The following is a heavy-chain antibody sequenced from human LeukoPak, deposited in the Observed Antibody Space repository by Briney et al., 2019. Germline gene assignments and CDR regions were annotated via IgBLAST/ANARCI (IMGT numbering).Heavy chain of an antibody. D-gene: IGHD3-10*01. V-gene: IGHV1-46*01. J-gene: IGHJ4*02. CDR3: SRGGISGRLWFGFDY. CDR1: GYXFTNYY. Sequence: ASVKVSCKASGYXFTNYYVHWVRQAPGQGLEWRGVINSSGGGTSYAQKFQGRVTMTRDTSTNTVYMELSSLTSEDTAIYYCSRGGISGRLWFGFDYWGQGTLVTVSS. CDR2: INSSGGGT.